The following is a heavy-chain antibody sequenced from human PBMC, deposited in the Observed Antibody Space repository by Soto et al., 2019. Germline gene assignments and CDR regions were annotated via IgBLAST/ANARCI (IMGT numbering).Heavy chain of an antibody. CDR1: GYSFTSYW. D-gene: IGHD2-15*01. V-gene: IGHV5-51*01. J-gene: IGHJ6*02. CDR2: IYPGDSDT. CDR3: ARQEAGAALHLRVVVQRYYYGMDV. Sequence: GESLKISCKGSGYSFTSYWIGWVRQMPGKGLEWMGIIYPGDSDTRYSPSFQGQVTISADKSISTAYLQWSRLKASDTAMYYCARQEAGAALHLRVVVQRYYYGMDVWGQGTRVTV.